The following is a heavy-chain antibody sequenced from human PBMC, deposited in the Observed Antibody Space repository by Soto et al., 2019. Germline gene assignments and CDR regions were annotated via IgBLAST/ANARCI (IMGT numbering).Heavy chain of an antibody. CDR2: IRSKANSYAT. D-gene: IGHD6-25*01. CDR1: GFTFSGSA. J-gene: IGHJ6*03. V-gene: IGHV3-73*01. CDR3: TSDTGGDYYYYYMDV. Sequence: EVQLVESGGGLVQPGGSLKLSCAASGFTFSGSAMHWVRQASGKGLEWVGRIRSKANSYATAYAASVKGRFTISRDDSKNTAYPQMNSLKTEDTAVYYCTSDTGGDYYYYYMDVWGKGTTVTVSS.